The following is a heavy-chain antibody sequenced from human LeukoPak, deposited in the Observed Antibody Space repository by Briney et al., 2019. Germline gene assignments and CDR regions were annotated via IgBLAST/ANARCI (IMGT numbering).Heavy chain of an antibody. CDR2: IIPILGIA. CDR3: ARAPDYDFWSGYSGWFDP. D-gene: IGHD3-3*01. CDR1: GGTFSSYA. V-gene: IGHV1-69*04. J-gene: IGHJ5*02. Sequence: AASVKVSCKASGGTFSSYAISWVRQAPGQGLEWMGRIIPILGIANYAQKFQGRVTITADKSTSTAYMELSSLRSEDTAVYYCARAPDYDFWSGYSGWFDPWGQGTLVTVSS.